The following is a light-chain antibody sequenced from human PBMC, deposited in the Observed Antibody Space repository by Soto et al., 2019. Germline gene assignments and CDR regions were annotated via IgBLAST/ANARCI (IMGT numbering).Light chain of an antibody. CDR3: QHYNSYSGA. CDR2: KAS. Sequence: DIQMIQYPSTLSGYVGDRVTITCRASQTISSWLACYQQKPGKAPKLLIYKASTLKSGVPSRFSGSGSGTEFTLTISSLQPDDFAPYYCQHYNSYSGAFGQGTKVDI. CDR1: QTISSW. V-gene: IGKV1-5*03. J-gene: IGKJ1*01.